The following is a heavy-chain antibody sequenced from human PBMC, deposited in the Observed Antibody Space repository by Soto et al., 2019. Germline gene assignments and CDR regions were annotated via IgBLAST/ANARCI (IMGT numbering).Heavy chain of an antibody. Sequence: GGSLRLSCAASGFTFSSYSMNWVRQAPGKGLEWVSSISSSSSYIYYADSVKGRFTISRDNAKNSLYLQMNSLRAEDTAVYYCARVSYYYDSSGYPGYWGQGTLVTVSS. J-gene: IGHJ4*02. CDR2: ISSSSSYI. V-gene: IGHV3-21*01. CDR1: GFTFSSYS. D-gene: IGHD3-22*01. CDR3: ARVSYYYDSSGYPGY.